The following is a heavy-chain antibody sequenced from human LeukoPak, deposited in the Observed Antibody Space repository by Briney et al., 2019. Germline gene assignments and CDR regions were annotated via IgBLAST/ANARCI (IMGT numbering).Heavy chain of an antibody. V-gene: IGHV1-2*02. CDR3: ARDLRSTINWFDP. Sequence: GASVKVSCKAFGYTFTSSYMHWVRQAPGQGLEWMGWINPNSGGTNYAQKFQGRVTMTRDTSISTAYMELSRLRSDDTAVYYCARDLRSTINWFDPWGQGTLVTVSS. CDR2: INPNSGGT. CDR1: GYTFTSSY. J-gene: IGHJ5*02. D-gene: IGHD3-9*01.